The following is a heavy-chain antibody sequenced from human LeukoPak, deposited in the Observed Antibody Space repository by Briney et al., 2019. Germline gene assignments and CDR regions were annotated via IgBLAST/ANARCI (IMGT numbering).Heavy chain of an antibody. V-gene: IGHV4-59*01. CDR1: GGSISSYY. Sequence: SETLSLTCTVSGGSISSYYWSWIRQPPGKGLEWIGYIYYSGSTNYNPSLKSRVTISVDTSKNQFSLKLSSVTAADTAVYYCARDEGGYYYGSGSYYDGPSGYWGQGTLVTVSS. J-gene: IGHJ4*02. CDR3: ARDEGGYYYGSGSYYDGPSGY. CDR2: IYYSGST. D-gene: IGHD3-10*01.